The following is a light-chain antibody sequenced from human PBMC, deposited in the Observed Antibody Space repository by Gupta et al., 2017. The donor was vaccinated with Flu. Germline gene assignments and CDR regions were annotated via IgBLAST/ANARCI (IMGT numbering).Light chain of an antibody. CDR1: SSDVGGYNY. Sequence: SALTQPASVSGSPGQPITLSCTGTSSDVGGYNYVSWYQQHPGKAPKLMIYEVSNRPSGVSNRFSGSKSGNTASLTISGLQAEDEADYYGSSYTSSSTHVVFGGGTKLTVL. V-gene: IGLV2-14*01. J-gene: IGLJ2*01. CDR2: EVS. CDR3: SSYTSSSTHVV.